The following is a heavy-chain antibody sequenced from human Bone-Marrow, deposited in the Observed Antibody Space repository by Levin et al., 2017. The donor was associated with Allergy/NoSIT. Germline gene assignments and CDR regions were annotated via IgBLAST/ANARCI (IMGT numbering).Heavy chain of an antibody. CDR3: ARELYCSGAFCYSNWIDL. CDR2: IKQDGSET. D-gene: IGHD2-15*01. Sequence: PGGSLRLSCAASGFTLSKFWMSWVRQAPGKGLEWVANIKQDGSETYFVDSVKGRFTVSRDNAKNSLFLQMNSLRAEDTGVYYCARELYCSGAFCYSNWIDLWGQGTLVTVSS. J-gene: IGHJ5*02. V-gene: IGHV3-7*01. CDR1: GFTLSKFW.